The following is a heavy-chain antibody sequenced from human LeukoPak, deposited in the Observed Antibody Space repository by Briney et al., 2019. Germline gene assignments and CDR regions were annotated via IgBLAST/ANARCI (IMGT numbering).Heavy chain of an antibody. Sequence: ASVKVSCKASGYTFTSYAMHWVRQAPGQRLEWMGWINAGNGNTKYSQKFQGRVTITRDTSASTAYMEPSSLRSEDTAVYYCARGRVYCSSTSCYILGSNQPIDYWGQGTLVTVSS. V-gene: IGHV1-3*01. CDR3: ARGRVYCSSTSCYILGSNQPIDY. J-gene: IGHJ4*02. D-gene: IGHD2-2*02. CDR1: GYTFTSYA. CDR2: INAGNGNT.